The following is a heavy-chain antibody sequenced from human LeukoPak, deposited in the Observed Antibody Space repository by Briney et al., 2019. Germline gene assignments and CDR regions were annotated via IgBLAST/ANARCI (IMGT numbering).Heavy chain of an antibody. Sequence: PSETLSLTCTVSGGSISNFFWSWIRQPPGKGLEWIGYIYYSGNTNYNPSLKSRVTTSLDTSQGQFSLKVTSVTAADTAVYYCARGRDYFDFWGQGTLVTVSS. CDR3: ARGRDYFDF. CDR2: IYYSGNT. V-gene: IGHV4-59*01. CDR1: GGSISNFF. J-gene: IGHJ4*02.